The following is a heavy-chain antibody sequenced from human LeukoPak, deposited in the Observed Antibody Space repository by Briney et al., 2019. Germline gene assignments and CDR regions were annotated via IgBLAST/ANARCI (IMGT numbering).Heavy chain of an antibody. Sequence: SETLSLTCAVYGGSFSGYYWSWIRQPPGKGLEWIGEINHSGSTNYNPSLKSRVTISVDTSKNQFSLKLSSVTAADTAVYYCAREDHMVRGVIFDYWGQGTLVTVSS. CDR3: AREDHMVRGVIFDY. CDR1: GGSFSGYY. J-gene: IGHJ4*02. V-gene: IGHV4-34*01. D-gene: IGHD3-10*01. CDR2: INHSGST.